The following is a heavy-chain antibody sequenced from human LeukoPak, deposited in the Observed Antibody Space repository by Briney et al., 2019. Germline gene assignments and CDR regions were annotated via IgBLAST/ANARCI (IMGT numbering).Heavy chain of an antibody. Sequence: ASVKVSCKASGYTFTAYNIHWVRQAPGQGLEWMGWITPNSGATNYAQQFQGRVTMTRDTSISTAYMELSRLRSDDTAVYYCGSSPIAAAGTGWFDPWGQGTLVTVPS. V-gene: IGHV1-2*02. CDR2: ITPNSGAT. D-gene: IGHD6-13*01. CDR3: GSSPIAAAGTGWFDP. CDR1: GYTFTAYN. J-gene: IGHJ5*02.